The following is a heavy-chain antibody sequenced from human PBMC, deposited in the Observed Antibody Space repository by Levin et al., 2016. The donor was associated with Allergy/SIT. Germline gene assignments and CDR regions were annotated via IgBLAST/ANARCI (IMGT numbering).Heavy chain of an antibody. CDR3: ARDLGGRFDP. Sequence: GALRLSCAASGFTFRSYSVNWVRQAPGKGLEWISQISSSGSPISYADSVKGRFTISRDNANNSLYLQMNRLRVEDTAVYFCARDLGGRFDPWGQGTLVTVS. CDR2: ISSSGSPI. D-gene: IGHD1-26*01. CDR1: GFTFRSYS. V-gene: IGHV3-48*01. J-gene: IGHJ5*02.